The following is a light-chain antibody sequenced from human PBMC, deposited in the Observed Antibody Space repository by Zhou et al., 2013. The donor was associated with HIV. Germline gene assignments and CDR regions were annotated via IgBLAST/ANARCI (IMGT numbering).Light chain of an antibody. V-gene: IGKV1-12*01. Sequence: DIQMTQSPSSVSASVGDSVTITCRASQDISSWVAWYQQKPWKAPKLLIYTASILESGVPSRFSGSGSGTEFTLTISSLQPEDSATYYCLQHNSYPLTFGGGTKVEI. CDR3: LQHNSYPLT. CDR2: TAS. CDR1: QDISSW. J-gene: IGKJ4*01.